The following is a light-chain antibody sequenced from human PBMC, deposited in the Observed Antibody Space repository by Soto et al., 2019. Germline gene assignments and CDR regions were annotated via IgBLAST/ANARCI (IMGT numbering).Light chain of an antibody. CDR2: STD. J-gene: IGLJ7*01. CDR1: SSNIGNNP. Sequence: QAVVSQPPSASGTPGQRVTISCSGSSSNIGNNPVTWYQQLPGTAPKLLIYSTDQRPSGVPDRFSGSKSGTSASLAISGLQSEDEADYYCAAWDDSLNGAVFGGGTKLTVL. CDR3: AAWDDSLNGAV. V-gene: IGLV1-44*01.